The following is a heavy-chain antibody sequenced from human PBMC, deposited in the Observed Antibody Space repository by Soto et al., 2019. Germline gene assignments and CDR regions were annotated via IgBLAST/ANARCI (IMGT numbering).Heavy chain of an antibody. CDR1: GYSFTVYG. J-gene: IGHJ5*02. Sequence: QVRLVQSGAEVKRPGASVTVSCKTYGYSFTVYGISWVRQAPGQGLEWMGWMSTYTGDTNYARKFRGRVNMTTDISASTASMELRSLTSDDTAVYYCARDPGGATGFDPWGQGTPVIVST. CDR2: MSTYTGDT. D-gene: IGHD3-10*01. V-gene: IGHV1-18*01. CDR3: ARDPGGATGFDP.